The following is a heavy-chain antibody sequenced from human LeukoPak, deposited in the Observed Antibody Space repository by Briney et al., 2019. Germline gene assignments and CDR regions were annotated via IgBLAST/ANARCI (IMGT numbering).Heavy chain of an antibody. D-gene: IGHD6-19*01. CDR2: IYYSGST. CDR3: ARRIAVAGHFDY. Sequence: PSETLSLTCTVSGGSISSYYWSWIRQPPGKGLEWIGYIYYSGSTNYNPSLKSRVTISVDTSKNQFSLKLSSVTAADTAAYYCARRIAVAGHFDYWGQGTLVTVSS. J-gene: IGHJ4*02. V-gene: IGHV4-59*08. CDR1: GGSISSYY.